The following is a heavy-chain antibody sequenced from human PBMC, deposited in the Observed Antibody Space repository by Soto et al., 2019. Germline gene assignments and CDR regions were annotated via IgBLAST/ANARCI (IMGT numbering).Heavy chain of an antibody. V-gene: IGHV3-30-3*01. CDR3: ARGVMGWPDY. CDR2: ISYDGSNK. Sequence: QVQLVESGGGVVQPGRSLRLSCAASGFTFSSYAMHWVRQAPGKGLEWVAGISYDGSNKYYADSVKGRFTISRDNSKKTLYLQMNSLRAEDTAVYYCARGVMGWPDYWGQGTLGTVSS. CDR1: GFTFSSYA. J-gene: IGHJ4*02. D-gene: IGHD6-19*01.